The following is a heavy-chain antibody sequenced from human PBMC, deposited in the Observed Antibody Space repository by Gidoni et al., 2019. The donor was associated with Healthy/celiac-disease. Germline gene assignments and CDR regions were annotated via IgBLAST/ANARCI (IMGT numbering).Heavy chain of an antibody. CDR2: IWYDGINK. V-gene: IGHV3-33*01. D-gene: IGHD1-26*01. J-gene: IGHJ4*02. CDR1: GFPFSSYG. Sequence: QVQLVEAGGGVVQPGRSLRLSCAASGFPFSSYGMHWVRLAPGKGLEWVAVIWYDGINKYYADSVKGRFTISRDNSKNTLYLQMNSLRAEDTAVYYCARATGDSGSYGFDYWGQGTLVTVSS. CDR3: ARATGDSGSYGFDY.